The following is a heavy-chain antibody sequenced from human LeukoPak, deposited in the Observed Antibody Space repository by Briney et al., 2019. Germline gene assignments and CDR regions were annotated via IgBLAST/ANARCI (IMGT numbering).Heavy chain of an antibody. J-gene: IGHJ6*03. CDR2: IYTSGST. CDR3: AREEPEYYYYYYMDV. V-gene: IGHV4-61*02. Sequence: SETLSLTCTVSGGSISSGSYYWSWIRQPAGKGLEWIGRIYTSGSTNYNPSLKSRVTISVDTSKNQFSLKLSSVTAADTAVYYCAREEPEYYYYYYMDVWGKGTTVTISS. CDR1: GGSISSGSYY. D-gene: IGHD2/OR15-2a*01.